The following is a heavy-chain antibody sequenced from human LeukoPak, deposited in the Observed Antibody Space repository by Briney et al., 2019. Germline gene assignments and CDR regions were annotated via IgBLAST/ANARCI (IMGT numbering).Heavy chain of an antibody. D-gene: IGHD6-6*01. J-gene: IGHJ4*02. Sequence: SGGSRRLFCAASGFTFSSYWMSWVRQAPGKGLEWVANIKQDGSEKYYVDSVKGRFTMSRDNAKNSLYLQMNSLRGEDTAVYYCARGSYYFDNWGQGTLVTVSS. CDR2: IKQDGSEK. CDR3: ARGSYYFDN. CDR1: GFTFSSYW. V-gene: IGHV3-7*01.